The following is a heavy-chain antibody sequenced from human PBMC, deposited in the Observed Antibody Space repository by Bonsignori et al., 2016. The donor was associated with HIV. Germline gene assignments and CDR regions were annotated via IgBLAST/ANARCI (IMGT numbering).Heavy chain of an antibody. D-gene: IGHD3-3*01. J-gene: IGHJ3*02. CDR2: ISSSGSTI. Sequence: RQAPGKGLEWVSYISSSGSTIYYADSVKGRFTISRDNAKNSLYLQMNSLRAEDTAVYYCARSEWKVGSGLSFDIWGQGTMVTVSS. V-gene: IGHV3-11*01. CDR3: ARSEWKVGSGLSFDI.